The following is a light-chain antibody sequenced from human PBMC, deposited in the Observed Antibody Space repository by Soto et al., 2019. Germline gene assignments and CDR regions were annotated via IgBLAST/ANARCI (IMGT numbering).Light chain of an antibody. Sequence: DIQMTQSPSSLSASVGDRVTINCRASQSITTYLNWYQKKPGRAPKVLIYAASSLQSGVPSRFSGSGSGTDFTLTISSLQPEDFATFYCQQSYSKTFGQGTTVDIK. CDR3: QQSYSKT. CDR1: QSITTY. J-gene: IGKJ1*01. V-gene: IGKV1-39*01. CDR2: AAS.